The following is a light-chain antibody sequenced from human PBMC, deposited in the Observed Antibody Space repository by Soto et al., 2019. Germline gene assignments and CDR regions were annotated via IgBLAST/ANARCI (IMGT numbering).Light chain of an antibody. CDR1: QAVSTS. V-gene: IGKV1-9*01. Sequence: GESVTITCRASQAVSTSLAWYQVKPGTAPKLLIYAASTLESGVPSRFSATVSWTEFSLTITSLQPEDFATYYCQQLNSFPITFGQGTRLEIK. CDR2: AAS. CDR3: QQLNSFPIT. J-gene: IGKJ5*01.